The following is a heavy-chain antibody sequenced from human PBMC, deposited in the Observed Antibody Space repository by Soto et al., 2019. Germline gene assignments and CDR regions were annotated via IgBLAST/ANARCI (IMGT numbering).Heavy chain of an antibody. D-gene: IGHD6-13*01. J-gene: IGHJ6*02. V-gene: IGHV4-31*03. CDR2: IYYSGST. CDR3: AREGAAADGYYYGMDV. Sequence: SETLSLTCTVSGGSISSGGYYWSWIRQHPGKGLEWIGYIYYSGSTYYNPSLKSRVTISVDTSKNQFSLKLSSVTAADTAVYYCAREGAAADGYYYGMDVWGQGTTVTVSS. CDR1: GGSISSGGYY.